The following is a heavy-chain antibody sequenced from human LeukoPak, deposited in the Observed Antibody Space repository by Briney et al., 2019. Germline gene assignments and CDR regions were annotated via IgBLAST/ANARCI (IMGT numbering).Heavy chain of an antibody. CDR3: ARDLGGNSAY. Sequence: GGSLRLSCAVSGFTFSTYNMHWIRQAPGRGLEWVSSITSSSYMYYAPSVKGRFTISRDNAKNPLSLQLNSLTAEDTAVYYCARDLGGNSAYWRQGTLVTVSS. D-gene: IGHD4-23*01. J-gene: IGHJ4*02. V-gene: IGHV3-21*01. CDR2: ITSSSYM. CDR1: GFTFSTYN.